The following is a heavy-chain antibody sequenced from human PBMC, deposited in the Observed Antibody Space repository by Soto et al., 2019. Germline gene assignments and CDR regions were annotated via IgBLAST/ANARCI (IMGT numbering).Heavy chain of an antibody. CDR3: AKEAYHAAFDG. CDR1: GFSFNIFG. V-gene: IGHV3-30*18. J-gene: IGHJ3*01. D-gene: IGHD2-2*01. Sequence: GGSRRFSCVPCGFSFNIFGMRWVRQAPGKALEWVGLISKNGDNQYYGDSAKGRFIISRDNPKNSLYLQLHSLRPDDTAVYYCAKEAYHAAFDGWGQGTMVTVSS. CDR2: ISKNGDNQ.